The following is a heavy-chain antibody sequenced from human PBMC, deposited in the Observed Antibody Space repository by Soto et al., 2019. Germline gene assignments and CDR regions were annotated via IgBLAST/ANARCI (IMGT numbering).Heavy chain of an antibody. V-gene: IGHV1-18*01. J-gene: IGHJ4*02. CDR1: GYTFTSYG. Sequence: ASVKVSCKASGYTFTSYGISWVRQAPGQGLEWMGWMSANNGNTKYAQKLQGRVTMTIDTSTSTAYMELRSLRSDDTAVDYCARARGGGIAVAGFDYWGQGTLVTVSS. CDR2: MSANNGNT. D-gene: IGHD6-19*01. CDR3: ARARGGGIAVAGFDY.